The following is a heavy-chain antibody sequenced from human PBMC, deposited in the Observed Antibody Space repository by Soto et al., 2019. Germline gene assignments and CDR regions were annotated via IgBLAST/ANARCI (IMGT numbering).Heavy chain of an antibody. Sequence: SETLSLTCTVSGGSLSRGDYYWSWIRQPPGKGLEWIGYIYYSGSTYYNPSLRSRVTISVDTSKNQFSLNLSSVTAADTAVYYCARGRKIQLWDHFDFWGQGTLVTVSS. CDR3: ARGRKIQLWDHFDF. V-gene: IGHV4-30-4*01. CDR1: GGSLSRGDYY. CDR2: IYYSGST. D-gene: IGHD5-18*01. J-gene: IGHJ4*02.